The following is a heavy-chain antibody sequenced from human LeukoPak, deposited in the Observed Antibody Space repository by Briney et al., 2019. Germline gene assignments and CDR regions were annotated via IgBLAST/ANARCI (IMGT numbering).Heavy chain of an antibody. V-gene: IGHV4-59*08. CDR1: GGYISSYY. CDR3: AVGSPNQDY. CDR2: VYYTGST. Sequence: SETLSLTCTVSGGYISSYYWSWVRQPPGEGLEWIGYVYYTGSTNYNPSLKSRVSISVDTSKNQFSLKLSSVTAADTAVYYCAVGSPNQDYWGQGTLVTVSS. J-gene: IGHJ4*02. D-gene: IGHD3-10*01.